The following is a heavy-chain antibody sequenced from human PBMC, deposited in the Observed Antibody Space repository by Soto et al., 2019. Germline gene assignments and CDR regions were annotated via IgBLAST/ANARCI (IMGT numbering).Heavy chain of an antibody. J-gene: IGHJ5*02. Sequence: PGGSMRLSCETSGFTFHEHGMSWVRQAPGKGLVWVGVISSSRYGATTEYAASVKGRFFISRDDSKSVAFLQMHNLETGDTAVYYCTRAPLRCSGGSCYSADAWGEGTLFTVSS. CDR2: ISSSRYGATT. CDR3: TRAPLRCSGGSCYSADA. V-gene: IGHV3-49*04. D-gene: IGHD2-15*01. CDR1: GFTFHEHG.